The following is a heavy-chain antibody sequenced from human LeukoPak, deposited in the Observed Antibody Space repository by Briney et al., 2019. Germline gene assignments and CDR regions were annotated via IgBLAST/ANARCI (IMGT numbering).Heavy chain of an antibody. D-gene: IGHD3-10*01. Sequence: SETLSLTCAVYGGSFSGYYWSWIRQPPGKGLEWIGEIDHSGSTNYNPSLKSRVTISADTSKNQFSLKLSSVTAADTAVYYCARGVDYYGVWGQGTLVTVSS. CDR1: GGSFSGYY. V-gene: IGHV4-34*01. J-gene: IGHJ4*02. CDR3: ARGVDYYGV. CDR2: IDHSGST.